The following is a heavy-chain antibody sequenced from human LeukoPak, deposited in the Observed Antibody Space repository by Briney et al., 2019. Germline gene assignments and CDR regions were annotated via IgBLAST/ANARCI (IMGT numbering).Heavy chain of an antibody. CDR1: GFTFSSYG. CDR3: ASYGSGSYLSGGRFYYYYGMDV. Sequence: GRSLRLSCAASGFTFSSYGMHWVRQAPGKGLERVAVIWYDGSNKYYADSVKGRFTISRDNSKNTLYLQMNSLRAEDTAVYYCASYGSGSYLSGGRFYYYYGMDVWGQGTTVTVSS. D-gene: IGHD3-10*01. V-gene: IGHV3-33*01. J-gene: IGHJ6*02. CDR2: IWYDGSNK.